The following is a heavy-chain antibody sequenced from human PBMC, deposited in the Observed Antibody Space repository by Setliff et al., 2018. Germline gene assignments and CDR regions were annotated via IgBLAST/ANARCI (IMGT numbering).Heavy chain of an antibody. CDR2: IKQDESEK. V-gene: IGHV3-7*03. J-gene: IGHJ5*02. CDR1: GFTFSTYW. D-gene: IGHD6-19*01. CDR3: VPQGPGYGNGWWTNWFDP. Sequence: GGSLRLSCAASGFTFSTYWMAWVRQAPGKGLEWVANIKQDESEKHYVDSVKGRFTISRDNAKNSLYLQMNSLRAEDTAQYYCVPQGPGYGNGWWTNWFDPWGQGTLVTVSS.